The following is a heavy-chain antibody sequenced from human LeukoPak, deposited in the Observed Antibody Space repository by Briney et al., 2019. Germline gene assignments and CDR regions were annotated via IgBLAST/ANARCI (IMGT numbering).Heavy chain of an antibody. Sequence: GGSLRLSCAASGFTFSSYSMNWVRQAPGKGMEWVSSISDSGSSTYYADSVKGRFTISRDNSKNTLYLQMSSLRADDTAVYYCLTWPFDYWGQGTLVTVSS. V-gene: IGHV3-23*01. CDR2: ISDSGSST. CDR1: GFTFSSYS. J-gene: IGHJ4*02. CDR3: LTWPFDY. D-gene: IGHD5-24*01.